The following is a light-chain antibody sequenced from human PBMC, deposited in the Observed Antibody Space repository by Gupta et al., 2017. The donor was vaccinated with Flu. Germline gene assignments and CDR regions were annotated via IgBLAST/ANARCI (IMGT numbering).Light chain of an antibody. J-gene: IGLJ1*01. Sequence: QSVLTQTPSASGTPGERVTISCSGSRSNIGVNSVNWYQQLPGTSPKLLIFSSDQRPSGAPDQFSGSKSGTSAFLAISGLQSEDEADYYCAAWDDSLNVYVFGTGTKVTVL. CDR2: SSD. CDR3: AAWDDSLNVYV. CDR1: RSNIGVNS. V-gene: IGLV1-44*01.